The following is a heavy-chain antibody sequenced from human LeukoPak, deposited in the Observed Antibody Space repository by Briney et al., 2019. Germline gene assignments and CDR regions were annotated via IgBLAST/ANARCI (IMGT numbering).Heavy chain of an antibody. CDR3: ARGLRRYFGWFDP. D-gene: IGHD3-9*01. J-gene: IGHJ5*02. V-gene: IGHV1-8*01. CDR2: MNPNSGNT. CDR1: GYTFTSYD. Sequence: ASVKVSCKASGYTFTSYDISWVRQATGQGLEWMGWMNPNSGNTGYAQKFQGRVTMTRNTSISTAYMELSSLRSEGTAVYYCARGLRRYFGWFDPWGQGTLVTVSS.